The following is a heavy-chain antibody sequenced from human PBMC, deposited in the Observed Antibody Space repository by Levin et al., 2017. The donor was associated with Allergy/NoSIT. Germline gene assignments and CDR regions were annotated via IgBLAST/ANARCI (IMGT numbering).Heavy chain of an antibody. V-gene: IGHV3-21*01. CDR3: ARDHYYDSRGYGIPIDY. CDR2: ISSSSSYI. J-gene: IGHJ4*02. Sequence: GGSLRLSCAASGFTFSSYSMNWVRQAPGKGLEWVSSISSSSSYIYYADSVKGRFTISRDNAKNSLYLQMNSLRAEDTAVYYCARDHYYDSRGYGIPIDYWGQGTLVTVSS. D-gene: IGHD3-22*01. CDR1: GFTFSSYS.